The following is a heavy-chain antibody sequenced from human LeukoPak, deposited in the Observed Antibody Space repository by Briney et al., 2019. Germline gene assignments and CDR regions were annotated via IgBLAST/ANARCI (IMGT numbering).Heavy chain of an antibody. Sequence: QSGGSLRLSCVASGFTFSSYWMHWVRQVPGKGLVWVSHINNDGSDTTYADSVKGRFSISRDNAKSTLFLQMNSLQAEDTAIYYCVRSGGGFDYWGQGTLVTVSS. CDR3: VRSGGGFDY. V-gene: IGHV3-74*01. CDR2: INNDGSDT. J-gene: IGHJ4*02. D-gene: IGHD1-1*01. CDR1: GFTFSSYW.